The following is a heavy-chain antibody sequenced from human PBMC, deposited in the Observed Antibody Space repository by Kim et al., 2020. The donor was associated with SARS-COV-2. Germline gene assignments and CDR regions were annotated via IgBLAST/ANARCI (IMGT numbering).Heavy chain of an antibody. CDR2: ISYDGSNK. Sequence: GRSLRLSCAASGFTFSSYGMHWVRQAPGKGLEWVAVISYDGSNKYYADSVKGRFTISRDNSKNTLYLQMNSLRAEDTAVYYCARDRGYSYGFDYWGQGTL. J-gene: IGHJ4*02. CDR1: GFTFSSYG. CDR3: ARDRGYSYGFDY. V-gene: IGHV3-33*05. D-gene: IGHD5-18*01.